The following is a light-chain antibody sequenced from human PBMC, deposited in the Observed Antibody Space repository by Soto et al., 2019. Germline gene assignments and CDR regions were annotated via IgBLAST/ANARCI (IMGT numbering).Light chain of an antibody. CDR3: SSYTTGGSYV. J-gene: IGLJ1*01. CDR2: DVS. CDR1: SRDVGGYNS. V-gene: IGLV2-14*01. Sequence: QSVLTQPASVSGSPGLSIAISCTGTSRDVGGYNSVSWYQQQPGKVPKLMIYDVSNRPSGVSNRFSGSKSGNTASLTISGLQAEDEGDYYCSSYTTGGSYVFGTGTKVIVL.